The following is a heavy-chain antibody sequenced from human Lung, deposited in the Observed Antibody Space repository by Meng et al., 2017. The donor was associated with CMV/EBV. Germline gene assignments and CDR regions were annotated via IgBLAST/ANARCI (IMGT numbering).Heavy chain of an antibody. V-gene: IGHV3-43*01. Sequence: GGSLRLXCAASGFTFDDYTMHWVRQAPGKGLEWVSLISWDGGSTYYADSVKGRFNISRDNSKNSLYLQMNSLRTEDTALYYCAKDRYSGSYSSPGYFDYWGQGTXVTVSS. CDR1: GFTFDDYT. J-gene: IGHJ4*02. D-gene: IGHD1-26*01. CDR3: AKDRYSGSYSSPGYFDY. CDR2: ISWDGGST.